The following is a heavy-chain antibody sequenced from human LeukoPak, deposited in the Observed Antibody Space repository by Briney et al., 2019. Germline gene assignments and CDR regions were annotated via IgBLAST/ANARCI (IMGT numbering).Heavy chain of an antibody. D-gene: IGHD3-9*01. CDR1: GYSFTSYW. CDR2: IYPGDSDT. V-gene: IGHV5-51*01. J-gene: IGHJ5*02. Sequence: GESLKISCKGSGYSFTSYWIGWVRQMPGKGLEWMGIIYPGDSDTRYSPSFQGQVTISADKSISTAYLQWSSLKASDTAMYFRARDGKRYFDWLLGNWFDPWGQGTLVTVSS. CDR3: ARDGKRYFDWLLGNWFDP.